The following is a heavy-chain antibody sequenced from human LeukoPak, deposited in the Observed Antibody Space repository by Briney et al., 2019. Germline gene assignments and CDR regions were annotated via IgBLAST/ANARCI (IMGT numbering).Heavy chain of an antibody. V-gene: IGHV3-30*02. J-gene: IGHJ4*02. CDR1: GFIFSSYG. CDR2: IRYDGSHK. CDR3: AKDLHPMVGAKTFDY. Sequence: PGRSLRLSCAASGFIFSSYGMHWVRQAPGEWLECVAFIRYDGSHKYYADSVKGRFTISRDNSKNTLFLQMNSLRAEDTAVYYCAKDLHPMVGAKTFDYWGQGTLVTVSS. D-gene: IGHD1-26*01.